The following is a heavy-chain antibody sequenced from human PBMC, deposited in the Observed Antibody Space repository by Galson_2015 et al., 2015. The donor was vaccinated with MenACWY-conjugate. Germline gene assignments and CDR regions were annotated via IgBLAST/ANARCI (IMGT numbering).Heavy chain of an antibody. V-gene: IGHV3-13*01. D-gene: IGHD6-19*01. CDR2: IGVGGDT. CDR1: AFTFRYYD. J-gene: IGHJ4*02. Sequence: SLRLSCAASAFTFRYYDMHWVRQATGQGLEWVSAIGVGGDTYYLDSVKGRFTISRENAKNSLYLQMTSLRAENTAVYYCAREVRDDYSSGWDLDYWGQGTLVTVSS. CDR3: AREVRDDYSSGWDLDY.